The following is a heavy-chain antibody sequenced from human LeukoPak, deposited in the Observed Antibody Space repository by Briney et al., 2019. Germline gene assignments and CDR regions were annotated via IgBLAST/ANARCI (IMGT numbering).Heavy chain of an antibody. D-gene: IGHD6-19*01. J-gene: IGHJ6*03. CDR2: INPNSGGT. V-gene: IGHV1-2*02. CDR3: ACASIAVAGIPTLNYYYMDV. CDR1: GYTFTGYY. Sequence: ASVKVSCKASGYTFTGYYMHWVRQAPGQGLEWMGWINPNSGGTNYAQKFQGRVTMTRDTSISTAYMELSRLRSDDTAVYYCACASIAVAGIPTLNYYYMDVWGKGTTVTISS.